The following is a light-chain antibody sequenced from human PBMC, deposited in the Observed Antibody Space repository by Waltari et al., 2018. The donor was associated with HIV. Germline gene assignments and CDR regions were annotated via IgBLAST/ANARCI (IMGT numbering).Light chain of an antibody. J-gene: IGLJ1*01. Sequence: SYELTQPPSVSVSPGQKARITCSGDALPKKHASRYQQEQGRAPLFVIFKDSERPPGIPERCSGSRSETTVTLTISGVQAEDEADYYCQATDSTNTFVFGTGTKVTVL. CDR3: QATDSTNTFV. V-gene: IGLV3-25*03. CDR1: ALPKKH. CDR2: KDS.